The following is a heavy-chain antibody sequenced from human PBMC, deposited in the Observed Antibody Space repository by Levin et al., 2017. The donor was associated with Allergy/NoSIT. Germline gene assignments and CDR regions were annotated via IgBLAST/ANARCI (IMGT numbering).Heavy chain of an antibody. CDR2: IIPIFGTA. D-gene: IGHD3-16*02. CDR1: GGTFSSYA. CDR3: ARSPPYDYIWGSYRQQYFQH. Sequence: SVKVSCKASGGTFSSYAISWVRQAPGQGLEWMGGIIPIFGTANYAQKFQGRVTITANKSTSTAYMELSSLRSEDTAVYYCARSPPYDYIWGSYRQQYFQHWGQGTLVTVSS. J-gene: IGHJ1*01. V-gene: IGHV1-69*06.